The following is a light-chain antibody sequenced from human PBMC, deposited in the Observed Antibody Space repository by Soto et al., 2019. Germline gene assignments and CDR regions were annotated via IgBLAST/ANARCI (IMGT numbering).Light chain of an antibody. J-gene: IGKJ2*01. CDR2: WAS. Sequence: DIVMTQSPDSLAVSLGERATINCKSSQSVLYSSNNKNYLLWYQQKPGQPPKLLLYWASTRESGVPDRFSGSGSGTDFTLTISSLQAEDVAVYYCQQHYSTPYTFGQGTKLEIK. CDR1: QSVLYSSNNKNY. CDR3: QQHYSTPYT. V-gene: IGKV4-1*01.